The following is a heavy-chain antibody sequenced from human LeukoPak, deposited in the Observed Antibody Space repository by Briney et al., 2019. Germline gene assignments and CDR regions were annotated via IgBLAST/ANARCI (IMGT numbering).Heavy chain of an antibody. D-gene: IGHD3-22*01. V-gene: IGHV1-2*02. CDR2: INPNSGGT. CDR3: ARDTYRWLSVGNY. J-gene: IGHJ4*02. Sequence: ASVKVSCKASGYTFTCYYMHWVRQAPGQGLEWMGWINPNSGGTNYAQRFQGRVTMTRDTSISTAYMELSRPRSDDTAVYYCARDTYRWLSVGNYWGQGTLVTVSS. CDR1: GYTFTCYY.